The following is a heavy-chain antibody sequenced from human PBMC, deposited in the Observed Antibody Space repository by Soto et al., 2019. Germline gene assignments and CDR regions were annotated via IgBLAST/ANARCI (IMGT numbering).Heavy chain of an antibody. J-gene: IGHJ4*02. CDR2: ISYDGSNK. V-gene: IGHV3-30*18. D-gene: IGHD3-22*01. Sequence: PGGSLRLACAASGFTFSSYGMHWFRQAPGKGLEWVAVISYDGSNKYYADSVKGRFTISRDNSKITLYLQMNSLRAEDTAVYYCAKDNYYDSSGYYYDPYYFDYWGQGTLVTVSS. CDR3: AKDNYYDSSGYYYDPYYFDY. CDR1: GFTFSSYG.